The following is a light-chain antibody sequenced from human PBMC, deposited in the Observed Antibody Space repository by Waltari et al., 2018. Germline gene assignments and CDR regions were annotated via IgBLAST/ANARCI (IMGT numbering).Light chain of an antibody. CDR3: QQRANWPPLT. Sequence: VLTQSPSILSLSPGDTATLPCRASQSVYSFLAWYQQKPGQAPRLLIYHASKRTTGTPARFSGSGSGTDFTLTISSLEPEDSAVYFCQQRANWPPLTFGGGTKVEIK. J-gene: IGKJ4*01. CDR2: HAS. V-gene: IGKV3-11*01. CDR1: QSVYSF.